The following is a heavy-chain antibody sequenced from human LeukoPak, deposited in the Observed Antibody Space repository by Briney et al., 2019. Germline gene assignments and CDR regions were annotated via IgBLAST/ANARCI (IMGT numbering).Heavy chain of an antibody. CDR1: GFALRGYG. J-gene: IGHJ4*02. V-gene: IGHV3-30*02. D-gene: IGHD1-1*01. Sequence: GGSLRLSCAASGFALRGYGMHWVRQAPGKGLEWVAFIRYDGSDKSYADSVKGRFTISRDNSENTLYLQINSLRVEDTAVYYCAKDTPTTGYHLDSWGQGTLVTVSS. CDR3: AKDTPTTGYHLDS. CDR2: IRYDGSDK.